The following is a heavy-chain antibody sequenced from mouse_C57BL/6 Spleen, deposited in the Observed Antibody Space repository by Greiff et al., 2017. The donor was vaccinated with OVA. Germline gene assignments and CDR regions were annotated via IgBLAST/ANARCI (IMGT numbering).Heavy chain of an antibody. CDR2: SRNKANDYTT. D-gene: IGHD1-1*01. J-gene: IGHJ1*03. Sequence: EVQVVESGGGLVQSGRSLRLSCATSGFTFSDFYMEWVRQAPGKGLEWIAASRNKANDYTTEYSASVKGRFIVSRDTSQSILYLQMNALRAEDTAIYYCARAPYYGSRYLDVWGTGTTVTVSS. V-gene: IGHV7-1*01. CDR1: GFTFSDFY. CDR3: ARAPYYGSRYLDV.